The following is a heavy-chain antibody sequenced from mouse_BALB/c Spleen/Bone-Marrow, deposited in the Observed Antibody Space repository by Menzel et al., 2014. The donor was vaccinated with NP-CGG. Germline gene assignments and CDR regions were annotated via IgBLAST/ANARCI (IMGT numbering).Heavy chain of an antibody. CDR1: GYTFTNYW. CDR3: ARGGITTSPFAY. Sequence: VKLQESGAELARPGASVKLSCKASGYTFTNYWMHWVKQSPGQGLEWIGTIFPGDGDTRYTQKFKGKATLTADKSSTTAYMQLSSLASEDSAVYYCARGGITTSPFAYWGQGTLVTVSA. D-gene: IGHD2-4*01. V-gene: IGHV1-87*01. J-gene: IGHJ3*01. CDR2: IFPGDGDT.